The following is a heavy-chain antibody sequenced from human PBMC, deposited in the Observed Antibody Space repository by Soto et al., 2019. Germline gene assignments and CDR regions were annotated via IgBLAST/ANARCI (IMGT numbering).Heavy chain of an antibody. CDR2: IGTAGDT. D-gene: IGHD3-10*01. V-gene: IGHV3-13*04. J-gene: IGHJ6*02. CDR3: ARALPPGGEGDYGMDV. CDR1: GFTFSSYD. Sequence: EVQLVESGGGLVQPGGSLRLSCAASGFTFSSYDMHWVRQATGKGLEWVSAIGTAGDTYYPGSGKGRFTISRENAKHSLELQMNSLRAGDTAVYYCARALPPGGEGDYGMDVWGQGTTGTGSS.